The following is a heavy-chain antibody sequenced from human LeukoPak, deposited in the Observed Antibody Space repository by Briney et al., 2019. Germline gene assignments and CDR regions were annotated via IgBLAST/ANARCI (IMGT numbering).Heavy chain of an antibody. CDR3: ARVDSGYDFYYYYYMDV. D-gene: IGHD5-12*01. CDR2: IYYSGST. CDR1: GGSISSSGYY. J-gene: IGHJ6*03. V-gene: IGHV4-31*03. Sequence: SETLSLTCTVSGGSISSSGYYWSWIRQHPGKGLEWIGYIYYSGSTYYNPSLKSRVTISVDTSKNQFSLKLSSVTAADTAVYYCARVDSGYDFYYYYYMDVWGKGTTVTVSS.